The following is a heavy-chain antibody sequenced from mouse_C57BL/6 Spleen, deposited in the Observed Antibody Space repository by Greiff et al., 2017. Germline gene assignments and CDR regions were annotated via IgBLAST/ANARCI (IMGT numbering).Heavy chain of an antibody. Sequence: EVQLQQSGPELVKPGASVKMSCKASGYTFTDYNMHWVKQSHGKSLEWIGYINPNNGGTSYNQKFKGKAKLTVNKSSSTAYMELRSLTSEDSAVYYCARFTTVVATYYFDYWGQGTTLTVSS. D-gene: IGHD1-1*01. CDR1: GYTFTDYN. V-gene: IGHV1-22*01. CDR2: INPNNGGT. CDR3: ARFTTVVATYYFDY. J-gene: IGHJ2*01.